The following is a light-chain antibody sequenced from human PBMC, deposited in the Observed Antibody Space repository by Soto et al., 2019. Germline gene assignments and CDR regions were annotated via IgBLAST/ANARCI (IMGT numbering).Light chain of an antibody. CDR2: AAS. Sequence: DIQLTQSPSSVTASVGDKVSITCRASQSFSSWLAWYQQKTGKAPKLLIYAASSLQSGVPSMFSGSGSGTDFSLTLSSLQPEDFATYYCQPANSFPLTFARGTRWIS. CDR1: QSFSSW. J-gene: IGKJ4*01. V-gene: IGKV1D-12*01. CDR3: QPANSFPLT.